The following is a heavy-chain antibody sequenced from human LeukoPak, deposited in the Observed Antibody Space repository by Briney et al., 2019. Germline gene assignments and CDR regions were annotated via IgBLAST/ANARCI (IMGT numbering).Heavy chain of an antibody. CDR1: GNTLTDLS. J-gene: IGHJ4*02. CDR2: FDPEDAEI. CDR3: AAEGQWSLVHYFNS. Sequence: GASVKVSCKVSGNTLTDLSIHWVRQDPGKGLDWMGGFDPEDAEIIYAEKFQDRVTMTEDPSTDTAYLELSSLRSEDAAVYYCAAEGQWSLVHYFNSWGQGTLVTVSS. V-gene: IGHV1-24*01. D-gene: IGHD2-15*01.